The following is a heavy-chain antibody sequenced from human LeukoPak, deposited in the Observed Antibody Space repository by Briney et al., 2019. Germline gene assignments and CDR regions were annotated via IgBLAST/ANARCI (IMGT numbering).Heavy chain of an antibody. CDR3: ARANGLLWFGESANWFDP. CDR1: GYTFTSYG. D-gene: IGHD3-10*01. CDR2: ISAYNGNT. Sequence: ASVKVSCKASGYTFTSYGISWVRQAPGQGLEWMGWISAYNGNTNYAQKLQGRVTMTTDTSTSTAYMELRSLRSDDTAVYYCARANGLLWFGESANWFDPWGQGTLVTVSS. V-gene: IGHV1-18*01. J-gene: IGHJ5*02.